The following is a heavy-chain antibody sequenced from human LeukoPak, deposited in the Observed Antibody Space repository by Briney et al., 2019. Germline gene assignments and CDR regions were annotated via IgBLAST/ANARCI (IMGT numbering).Heavy chain of an antibody. D-gene: IGHD2-8*01. Sequence: GGSLRLSCAASGFTVSSNYMSWVRQAPGKGLEWVSVIYSGGSTYYADSVKGRFTISRDNSKNTLYLQMNSLRAEDTAVYYCAKGATLIVPMYGMDVWGQGTTVTVSS. CDR3: AKGATLIVPMYGMDV. CDR2: IYSGGST. V-gene: IGHV3-53*01. CDR1: GFTVSSNY. J-gene: IGHJ6*02.